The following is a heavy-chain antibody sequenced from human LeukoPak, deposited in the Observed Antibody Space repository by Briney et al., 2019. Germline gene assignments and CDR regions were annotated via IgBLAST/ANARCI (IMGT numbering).Heavy chain of an antibody. Sequence: ASVKVSCKVSGYTLTELSMHWVRQAPGKGLEWMGGFDPEDGETIHAQKFQGRVTMTEDTSTDTAYMELSSLRSEDTAVYYCATFSDYGDYHFAYWGQGTLVTVSS. V-gene: IGHV1-24*01. D-gene: IGHD4-17*01. CDR1: GYTLTELS. J-gene: IGHJ4*02. CDR2: FDPEDGET. CDR3: ATFSDYGDYHFAY.